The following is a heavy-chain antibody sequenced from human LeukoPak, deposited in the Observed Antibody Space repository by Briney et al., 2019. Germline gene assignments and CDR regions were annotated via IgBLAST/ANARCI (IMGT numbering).Heavy chain of an antibody. J-gene: IGHJ6*03. CDR1: GGTFSSYA. Sequence: SVKVSCKASGGTFSSYAISWVRQAPGQGLEWMGGIIPIFGTANYAQKFQGRVTITTHASTRTAYMELRSLRSEDTAVSYCASVGKTSSLFGIAAAGHYYYYCMDVWGKGTTVTVSS. CDR2: IIPIFGTA. D-gene: IGHD6-13*01. V-gene: IGHV1-69*05. CDR3: ASVGKTSSLFGIAAAGHYYYYCMDV.